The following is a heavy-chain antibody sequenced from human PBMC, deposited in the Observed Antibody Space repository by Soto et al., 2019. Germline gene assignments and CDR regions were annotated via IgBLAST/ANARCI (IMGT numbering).Heavy chain of an antibody. V-gene: IGHV3-73*01. CDR2: TRSKTYSYAT. Sequence: SLGLSGANSGFPWCGPTIHWVRQASGKGLEWVGRTRSKTYSYATAYAASVKGMFTISRDDSQSTAYLQMNSLKTEDSAGYYCARDYTGSYFWGQGTLVTVSS. CDR1: GFPWCGPT. J-gene: IGHJ4*02. CDR3: ARDYTGSYF. D-gene: IGHD2-2*02.